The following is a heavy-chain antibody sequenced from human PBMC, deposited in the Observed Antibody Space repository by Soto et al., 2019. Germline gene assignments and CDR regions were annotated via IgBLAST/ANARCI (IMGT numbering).Heavy chain of an antibody. CDR1: GGSISSSSYY. V-gene: IGHV4-39*01. Sequence: QLQLQESGPGLVKPSETLSLTCTVSGGSISSSSYYWGWIRQPPGKGLEWIGSIYYSGSTYYNPSLKSRDTISVDTSKNQFSLKLSSVTAADTAVYYCARLRFLEGGYYFDYWGQGTLVTVSS. J-gene: IGHJ4*02. CDR2: IYYSGST. D-gene: IGHD3-3*01. CDR3: ARLRFLEGGYYFDY.